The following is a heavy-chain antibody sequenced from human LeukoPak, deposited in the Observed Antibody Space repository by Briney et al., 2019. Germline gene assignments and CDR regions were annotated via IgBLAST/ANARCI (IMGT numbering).Heavy chain of an antibody. J-gene: IGHJ4*02. Sequence: SVKVSCKASGGTFISYAISWVRQAPGQGLEWMGGIIPIFGTANYAQKLQGRVTITADESTSTAYMELSSLRSEDTAVYYCARCYYDSSGYVVRGRALDYWGQGTLVTVSS. V-gene: IGHV1-69*13. CDR3: ARCYYDSSGYVVRGRALDY. CDR1: GGTFISYA. CDR2: IIPIFGTA. D-gene: IGHD3-22*01.